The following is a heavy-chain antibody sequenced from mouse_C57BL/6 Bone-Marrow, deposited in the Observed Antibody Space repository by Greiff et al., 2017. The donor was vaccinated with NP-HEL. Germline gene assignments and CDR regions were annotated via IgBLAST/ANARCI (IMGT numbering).Heavy chain of an antibody. Sequence: GGGLVQPKGSLKLSCAASGFTFNTYAMHWVRQAPGKGLEWVARLRSKSSNYATYYADSVKDRFTISRDDSQSMLYLQMNNLKTEDTAMYYCVRARGYYSAWFAYWGQGTLVTVSA. CDR1: GFTFNTYA. CDR3: VRARGYYSAWFAY. J-gene: IGHJ3*01. CDR2: LRSKSSNYAT. V-gene: IGHV10-3*01. D-gene: IGHD2-3*01.